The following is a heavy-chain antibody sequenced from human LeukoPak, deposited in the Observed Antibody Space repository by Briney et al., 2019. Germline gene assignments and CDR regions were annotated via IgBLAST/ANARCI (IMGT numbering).Heavy chain of an antibody. CDR3: ARGDILTGPFDY. CDR2: INSDGSST. J-gene: IGHJ4*02. V-gene: IGHV3-74*01. D-gene: IGHD3-9*01. Sequence: GGSLRLSCAASGFTFSSYWVHWVRQAPGKGLVWVSPINSDGSSTSYADSVKGRFTISRDNAKNSLYLQMNSLGAGDTAVYYCARGDILTGPFDYWGQGTLVTVSS. CDR1: GFTFSSYW.